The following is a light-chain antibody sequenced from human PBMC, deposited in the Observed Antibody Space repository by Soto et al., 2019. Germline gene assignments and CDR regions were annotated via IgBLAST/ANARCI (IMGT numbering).Light chain of an antibody. J-gene: IGKJ5*01. CDR2: DAS. Sequence: DIQMTQSPSSQSASVGDRVTITCQASHDINKYLNWYQEKPGKAPKLLIYDASNLQTGVPSRFSGSGSGTHFTFTISSLQPEDIATYYCQRYDSLPPTFGQGTRLDIK. V-gene: IGKV1-33*01. CDR3: QRYDSLPPT. CDR1: HDINKY.